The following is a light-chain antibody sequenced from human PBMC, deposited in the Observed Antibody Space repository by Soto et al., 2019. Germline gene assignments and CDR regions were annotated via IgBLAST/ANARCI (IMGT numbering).Light chain of an antibody. CDR1: SSNIGAGYD. CDR3: QSYDSSLTV. J-gene: IGLJ1*01. V-gene: IGLV1-40*01. CDR2: ANT. Sequence: QSVLTQPPSVSGAQGQRVTISCTGSSSNIGAGYDVHWYQQFPGRAPKLLIYANTNRPSGVPDRFSGSKSVTSASLAIAGLRAEDEADYYCQSYDSSLTVFGTGTKVTVL.